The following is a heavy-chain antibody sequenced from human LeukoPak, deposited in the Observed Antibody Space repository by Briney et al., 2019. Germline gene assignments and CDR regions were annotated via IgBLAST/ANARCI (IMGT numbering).Heavy chain of an antibody. CDR2: INPNSGGT. V-gene: IGHV1-2*02. J-gene: IGHJ4*02. D-gene: IGHD3-22*01. CDR1: GYTFTGYY. Sequence: ASVKVSCKASGYTFTGYYMHWLRQAPGQGLEWMGWINPNSGGTNYAEKFQGRVTMTSDTSISTAYMELTRLRSDDTAVYYCARGRIGYYPDYWGQGTLVPVSS. CDR3: ARGRIGYYPDY.